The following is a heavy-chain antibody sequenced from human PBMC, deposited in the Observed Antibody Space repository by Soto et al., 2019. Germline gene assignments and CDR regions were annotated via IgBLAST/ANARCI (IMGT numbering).Heavy chain of an antibody. Sequence: QVQVVQSGDEVKKPGASVKVSCKASGYTFTNYGFSWVRQAPGQGLEWMGWISGYNGNTKYAEKFQSRVTMTTDTSTSTAHMELSSLRSADTAVYYCARESQAPYYYYGMDVWGQGTAVTVSS. CDR2: ISGYNGNT. J-gene: IGHJ6*02. CDR3: ARESQAPYYYYGMDV. V-gene: IGHV1-18*01. CDR1: GYTFTNYG.